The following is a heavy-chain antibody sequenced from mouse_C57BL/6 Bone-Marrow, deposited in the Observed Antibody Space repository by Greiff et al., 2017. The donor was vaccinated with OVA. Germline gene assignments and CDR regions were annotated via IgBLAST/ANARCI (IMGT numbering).Heavy chain of an antibody. CDR2: IRSKSSNYAT. CDR3: VREGIYYYGSYWYFDV. Sequence: GGGLVQPKGSLKLSCAASGFTFNTYAMHWVRQAPGKGLEWVARIRSKSSNYATYYADSVKDRFTISRDDSQSMLYLQMNNLKTEDTAMYYCVREGIYYYGSYWYFDVWGTGTTVTVSS. D-gene: IGHD1-1*01. CDR1: GFTFNTYA. V-gene: IGHV10-3*01. J-gene: IGHJ1*03.